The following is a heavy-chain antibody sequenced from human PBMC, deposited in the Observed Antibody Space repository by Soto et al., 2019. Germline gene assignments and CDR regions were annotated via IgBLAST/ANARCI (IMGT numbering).Heavy chain of an antibody. CDR1: GGSVSNSNYY. D-gene: IGHD2-8*01. CDR3: VSQRTSVLTQAYFDY. CDR2: VYYRWRS. V-gene: IGHV4-39*01. Sequence: PSETLSLTCTVSGGSVSNSNYYWGWIRKSPGKGLEWIGSVYYRWRSYSKSSVKSRVTISVDTSKNQFYLNLNSVSASDTAVYFCVSQRTSVLTQAYFDYWGPGALVTVSS. J-gene: IGHJ4*02.